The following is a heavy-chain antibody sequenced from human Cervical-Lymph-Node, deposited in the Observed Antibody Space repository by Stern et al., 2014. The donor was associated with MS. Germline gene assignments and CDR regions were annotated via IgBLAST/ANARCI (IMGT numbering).Heavy chain of an antibody. CDR1: GYTFPTYY. V-gene: IGHV1-46*01. J-gene: IGHJ3*01. CDR2: IYPSGGST. CDR3: ARDRFAFDF. Sequence: VQLVESGAEVKKPGASVKVSCKASGYTFPTYYMHWVRQAPGQGLELMGMIYPSGGSTSYAPKFQGRVTMTRDTSTSTIYMELSSLRSEDTAIYYCARDRFAFDFWGQGTMVTVSS.